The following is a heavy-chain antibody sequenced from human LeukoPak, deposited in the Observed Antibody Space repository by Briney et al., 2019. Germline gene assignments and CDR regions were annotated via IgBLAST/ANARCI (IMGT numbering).Heavy chain of an antibody. Sequence: ASVKVSCKASGYTFTSYYMHWVRQAPGQGLEWMGIINPSGGSTSYAQKFQGRVTMTRDTSTSTVYMELSSLRSEDTAVYYCARGGSLQWELLLRFDYWGRGTLVTVSS. D-gene: IGHD1-26*01. J-gene: IGHJ4*02. CDR3: ARGGSLQWELLLRFDY. CDR1: GYTFTSYY. V-gene: IGHV1-46*01. CDR2: INPSGGST.